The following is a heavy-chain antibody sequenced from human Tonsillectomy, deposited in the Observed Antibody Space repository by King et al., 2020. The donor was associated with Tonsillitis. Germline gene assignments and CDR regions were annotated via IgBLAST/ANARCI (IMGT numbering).Heavy chain of an antibody. D-gene: IGHD3-9*01. Sequence: QLVQSGAEVKKPGESLKISCKGSGYSFTSYWIGWVRQMPGKGLEWMGIIYPDDSESRHSPSFQGQVTISVDKSISTAYLPWSSLKASDTAMYYCARQRLRNNDILTGLFDYWGQGTLVTVSS. CDR3: ARQRLRNNDILTGLFDY. J-gene: IGHJ4*02. V-gene: IGHV5-51*01. CDR2: IYPDDSES. CDR1: GYSFTSYW.